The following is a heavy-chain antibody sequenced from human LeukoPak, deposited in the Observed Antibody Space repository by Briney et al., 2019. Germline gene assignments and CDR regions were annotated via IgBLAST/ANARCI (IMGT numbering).Heavy chain of an antibody. CDR2: INPNSGGT. V-gene: IGHV1-2*02. D-gene: IGHD6-19*01. CDR1: GYSFTVYY. Sequence: ASVKVSCKASGYSFTVYYIHWVRQAPGQRLEWMGLINPNSGGTNYAQTFRGRVTMTRDTSISTGYMEVRRLTADDAAVYYCVRGRRVYSSGLGDYWGQGTLITVSS. CDR3: VRGRRVYSSGLGDY. J-gene: IGHJ4*02.